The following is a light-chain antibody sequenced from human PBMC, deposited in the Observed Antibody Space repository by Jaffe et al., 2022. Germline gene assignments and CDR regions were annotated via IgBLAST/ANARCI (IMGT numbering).Light chain of an antibody. CDR3: GTWDSSLNSVV. V-gene: IGLV1-51*02. CDR1: NSNIGSHY. Sequence: QSVLTQPPSVSAAPGQKVTISCSGTNSNIGSHYVTWYQQVPGTAPKVVIYENDQRPSEIPDRFSGSKSGTSATLGIAGLQTGDEAHFYCGTWDSSLNSVVFGGGTKLTVL. J-gene: IGLJ2*01. CDR2: END.